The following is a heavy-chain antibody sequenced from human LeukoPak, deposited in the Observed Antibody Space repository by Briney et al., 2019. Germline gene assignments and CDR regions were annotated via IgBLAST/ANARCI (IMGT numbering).Heavy chain of an antibody. V-gene: IGHV1-18*04. CDR3: VRGGGFNSGFEY. J-gene: IGHJ4*02. CDR1: GYTFVSYG. CDR2: ISVYNGDT. Sequence: GASVKVSCKASGYTFVSYGITWVRQAPGQGLEWMGWISVYNGDTKYAQNHQGRVTLTTDTSTSTAYMELRSLRSDDTAVYYCVRGGGFNSGFEYWGQGTLVIVSS. D-gene: IGHD3-10*01.